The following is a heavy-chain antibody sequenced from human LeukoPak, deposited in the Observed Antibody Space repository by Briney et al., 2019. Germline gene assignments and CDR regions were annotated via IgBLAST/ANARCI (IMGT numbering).Heavy chain of an antibody. CDR2: IWYDGSNK. V-gene: IGHV3-33*01. J-gene: IGHJ4*02. Sequence: GRSLRLSCAASGFTFSSYGMHWVRQAPGKGLEWVAVIWYDGSNKYYADSVKGRFTISRDNSKNTLYLQMNSLRAEDTAVYYCARDAPKYSSGWCLGYWGQGTLVTVS. D-gene: IGHD6-19*01. CDR3: ARDAPKYSSGWCLGY. CDR1: GFTFSSYG.